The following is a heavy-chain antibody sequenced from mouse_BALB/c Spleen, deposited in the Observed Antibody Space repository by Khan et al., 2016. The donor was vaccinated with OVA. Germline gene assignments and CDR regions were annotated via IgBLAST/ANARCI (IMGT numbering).Heavy chain of an antibody. Sequence: EVQLQESGPGLVKPSQSLSLTCTVTGYSITSDYAWNWIRQFPGNKLEWMGYISYSDTTTYNPSLKSRISITRDTSKNQFFLRLNSVTTEDTATYYWSSELGRYYAMDYWGQGTSVTVSS. CDR2: ISYSDTT. V-gene: IGHV3-2*02. CDR3: SSELGRYYAMDY. J-gene: IGHJ4*01. D-gene: IGHD4-1*01. CDR1: GYSITSDYA.